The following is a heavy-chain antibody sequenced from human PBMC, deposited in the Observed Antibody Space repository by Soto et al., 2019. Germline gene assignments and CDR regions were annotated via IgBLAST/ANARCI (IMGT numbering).Heavy chain of an antibody. CDR2: IIPIFGTA. CDR1: GGTFSSYA. CDR3: PRTRGHSSSWYDY. D-gene: IGHD6-13*01. Sequence: QVQLVQSGAEVKKPGSSVKVSCKASGGTFSSYAISWVRQAPGQGLEWMGGIIPIFGTANYAQKFQGRDTITADESTSTAYMELSSLRSEDSASCYCPRTRGHSSSWYDYWGQGTLVTVFS. V-gene: IGHV1-69*01. J-gene: IGHJ4*02.